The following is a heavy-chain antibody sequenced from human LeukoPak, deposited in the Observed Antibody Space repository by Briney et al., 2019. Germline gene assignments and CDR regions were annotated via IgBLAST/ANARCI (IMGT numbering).Heavy chain of an antibody. CDR2: ISSSSSYI. CDR1: GFTFSSYA. D-gene: IGHD3-10*01. CDR3: ARDSRYYYGSGSQYDY. J-gene: IGHJ4*02. Sequence: PGGSLRLSCAASGFTFSSYAMNWVRQAPGKGLEWVSSISSSSSYIYYADSVKGRFTISRDNAKNSLYLQMNSLRAEDTAVYYCARDSRYYYGSGSQYDYWGQGTLVTVSS. V-gene: IGHV3-21*01.